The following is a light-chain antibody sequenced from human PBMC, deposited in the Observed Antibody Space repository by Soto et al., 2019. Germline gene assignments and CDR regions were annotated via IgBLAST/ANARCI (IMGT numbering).Light chain of an antibody. CDR1: QSISRW. CDR3: QQYTKWSGRH. Sequence: DIQMTQSPSTLSASVVDGVTLTCRASQSISRWLAWYQQKPGKAPKLLIYDAYSLESGVPSRFSGSGSGTEFTLTISSLQPDNFATYYCQQYTKWSGRHFGGGTQVEI. CDR2: DAY. J-gene: IGKJ4*01. V-gene: IGKV1-5*01.